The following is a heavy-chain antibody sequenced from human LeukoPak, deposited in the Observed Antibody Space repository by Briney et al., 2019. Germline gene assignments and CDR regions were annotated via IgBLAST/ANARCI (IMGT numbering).Heavy chain of an antibody. D-gene: IGHD2-15*01. CDR3: ARDSGGSEYGMDV. CDR2: IKQDGSEK. V-gene: IGHV3-7*01. J-gene: IGHJ6*02. Sequence: GGSLRLSCAASGFTFSSYWMSWVRQAPGKGLEWVANIKQDGSEKYYVGSVKGRFTISRDNAKNSLYLQMNSLRAEDTAVYYCARDSGGSEYGMDVWGQGTTVTVSS. CDR1: GFTFSSYW.